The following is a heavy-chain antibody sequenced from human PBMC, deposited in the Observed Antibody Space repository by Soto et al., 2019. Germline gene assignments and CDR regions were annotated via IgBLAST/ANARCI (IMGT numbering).Heavy chain of an antibody. V-gene: IGHV3-7*05. D-gene: IGHD3-9*01. CDR3: ATDILDF. CDR2: INQNGSER. CDR1: GFMFSSYW. Sequence: EVQLVESGGGLVQPGGSLRLSCAATGFMFSSYWMTWVRQAPGKGLEWVANINQNGSERYYVDSVEGRFTISRDNAKTSVFPQMNNLRVEDTAMYYCATDILDFWGQGTLVTVSS. J-gene: IGHJ4*02.